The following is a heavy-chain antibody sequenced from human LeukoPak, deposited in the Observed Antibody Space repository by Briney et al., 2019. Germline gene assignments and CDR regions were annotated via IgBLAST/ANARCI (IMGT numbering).Heavy chain of an antibody. Sequence: ASVKDSSNDCAGSCFTSYWSCWVRAPGQELEWLVRISVYNGNTNYAHKLQGRVTMTTDTSTSTANMELRSLIPDEPAFDYYARMFLLLGVVLTVPPRGFDYWGQGTLVTVSS. J-gene: IGHJ4*02. CDR3: ARMFLLLGVVLTVPPRGFDY. CDR2: ISVYNGNT. CDR1: GSCFTSYW. V-gene: IGHV1-18*04. D-gene: IGHD3-9*01.